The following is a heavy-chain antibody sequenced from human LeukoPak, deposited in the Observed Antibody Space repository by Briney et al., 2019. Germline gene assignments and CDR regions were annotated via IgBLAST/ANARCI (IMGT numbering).Heavy chain of an antibody. V-gene: IGHV1-46*01. D-gene: IGHD6-13*01. J-gene: IGHJ3*02. Sequence: GASVKVSCKASGYTFTSYYMHWVRQAPGQGLEWMGIINPSGGSTSYAQKFQGRVTMTRDMSTSTVYMELSSLRSEDTAVYYCARVTGVAAAGTGGDDAFDIWGQGTMVTVSS. CDR1: GYTFTSYY. CDR2: INPSGGST. CDR3: ARVTGVAAAGTGGDDAFDI.